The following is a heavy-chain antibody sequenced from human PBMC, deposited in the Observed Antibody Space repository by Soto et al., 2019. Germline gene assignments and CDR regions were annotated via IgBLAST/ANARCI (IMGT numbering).Heavy chain of an antibody. CDR2: IIPIFGTA. CDR3: ARYPLRYSDCPALLGPCSYYYDMDA. D-gene: IGHD3-9*01. V-gene: IGHV1-69*13. Sequence: SVKVSCKASGGTFSSYAISWVRQAPGQGLEWMGGIIPIFGTANYTQKFQGRVTITADESTSTAYMELSSLRSENTAVYYCARYPLRYSDCPALLGPCSYYYDMDACRQGPTVT. CDR1: GGTFSSYA. J-gene: IGHJ6*02.